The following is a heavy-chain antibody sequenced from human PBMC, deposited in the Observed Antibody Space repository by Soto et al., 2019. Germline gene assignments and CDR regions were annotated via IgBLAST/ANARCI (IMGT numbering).Heavy chain of an antibody. Sequence: PSETLSLTCTVSGGSISSGGYYWSWIRQHPGKGLEWIGYIYYSGSTYYNPSLKSRVTISVDTSKNQFSLKLSSVTAADTAVYYCARERVESSSWWEHNWFDPWGQGTLVTVSS. V-gene: IGHV4-31*03. CDR3: ARERVESSSWWEHNWFDP. CDR2: IYYSGST. D-gene: IGHD6-13*01. J-gene: IGHJ5*02. CDR1: GGSISSGGYY.